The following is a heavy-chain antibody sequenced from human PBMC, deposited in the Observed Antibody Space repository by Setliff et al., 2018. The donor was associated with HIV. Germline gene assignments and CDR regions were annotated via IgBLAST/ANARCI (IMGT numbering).Heavy chain of an antibody. CDR1: GGSISSGGFY. Sequence: TSETLSLTCTVTGGSISSGGFYWTWILQHPGKGLEWIGSIYNTGSTYPSQALESPVTISIDTSKNKFSLKLRSVTAADTALYLCARGRGSSSSWPIDYWGQGTLVTVSS. CDR2: IYNTGST. CDR3: ARGRGSSSSWPIDY. D-gene: IGHD6-13*01. V-gene: IGHV4-31*01. J-gene: IGHJ4*02.